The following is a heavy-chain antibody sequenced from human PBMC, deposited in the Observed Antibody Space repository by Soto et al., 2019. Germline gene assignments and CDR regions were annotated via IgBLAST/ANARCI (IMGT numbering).Heavy chain of an antibody. Sequence: GASVKVSCKASGYTFTGYYMHWVRQAPGQGLEWMGWINPNSGGTNYAQKFQGWVTMTRDTSISTAYMELSRLRSDDTAVYYCARAHFRIAAAGLDAFDIWGQGTMVTVSS. CDR2: INPNSGGT. D-gene: IGHD6-13*01. V-gene: IGHV1-2*04. CDR1: GYTFTGYY. CDR3: ARAHFRIAAAGLDAFDI. J-gene: IGHJ3*02.